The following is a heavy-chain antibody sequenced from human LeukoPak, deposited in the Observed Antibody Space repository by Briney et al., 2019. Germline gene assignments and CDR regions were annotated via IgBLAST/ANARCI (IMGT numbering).Heavy chain of an antibody. CDR3: ARAATWDLYYFDY. J-gene: IGHJ4*02. D-gene: IGHD1-26*01. CDR1: GFTVSSNY. CDR2: IYSGGST. V-gene: IGHV3-66*01. Sequence: PGGSLRLSCAASGFTVSSNYMSWVRQAPGKGLEWVSVIYSGGSTYYADSVKGRFTISRDNSKNTLYLQMNSLRAEDTAVYYCARAATWDLYYFDYWGQGTLVTVSS.